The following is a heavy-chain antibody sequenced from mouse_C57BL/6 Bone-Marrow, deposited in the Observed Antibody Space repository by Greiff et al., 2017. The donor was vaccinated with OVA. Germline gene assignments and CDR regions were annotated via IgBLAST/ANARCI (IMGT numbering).Heavy chain of an antibody. CDR1: GYAFTNYL. D-gene: IGHD2-1*01. V-gene: IGHV1-54*01. Sequence: VQLQESGAELVRPGTSVKVSCKASGYAFTNYLIEWVKQRPGQGLEWIGVINPGSGGTNYNEKFKGKATLTADKSSSTAYMQLSSLTSEDSAVYFCAGVYYGNYGYAMDYWGQGTSVTVSS. CDR3: AGVYYGNYGYAMDY. J-gene: IGHJ4*01. CDR2: INPGSGGT.